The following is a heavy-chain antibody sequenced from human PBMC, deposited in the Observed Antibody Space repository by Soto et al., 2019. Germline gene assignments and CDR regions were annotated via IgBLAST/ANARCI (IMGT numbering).Heavy chain of an antibody. D-gene: IGHD5-12*01. CDR3: ARGFRTARDIGYGLFEP. Sequence: QVQLQESGPGLVKPSQTLSLTCTVSGVSITTGGYYWSWIRQRPGKGLEWIGYIYYTGSTDYNPSLKSRVAISLATSKNQFSLKLRSVTAADTAVYYCARGFRTARDIGYGLFEPWGRGTLVTVSS. J-gene: IGHJ2*01. CDR2: IYYTGST. V-gene: IGHV4-31*03. CDR1: GVSITTGGYY.